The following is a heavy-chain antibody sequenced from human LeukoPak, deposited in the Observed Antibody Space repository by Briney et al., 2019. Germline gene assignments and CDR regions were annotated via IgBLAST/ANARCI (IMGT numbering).Heavy chain of an antibody. J-gene: IGHJ4*02. Sequence: PSETLSLTCTVSGGSISSSTYYWGWIRQPPGKGLEWIGSIYYSGNTYYNPSLKTRVTISVDTSKNQFSLKLSSVTAADTAVYFCASFDSNGYYNDWGQGTLVTVSS. D-gene: IGHD3-22*01. CDR1: GGSISSSTYY. V-gene: IGHV4-39*01. CDR3: ASFDSNGYYND. CDR2: IYYSGNT.